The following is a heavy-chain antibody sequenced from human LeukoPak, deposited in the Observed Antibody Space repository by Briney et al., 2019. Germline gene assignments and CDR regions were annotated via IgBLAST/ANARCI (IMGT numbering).Heavy chain of an antibody. CDR1: GVTFTDYA. CDR3: AETVGWGWVQD. V-gene: IGHV3-23*01. Sequence: GSLRLSSAPSGVTFTDYAMSSVREAPGTGREGVSQIIKTGDNTYYADSVKGRFTISRDTSKNPLYLQMNALRAEDTALYYCAETVGWGWVQDCGQGALVTVSS. D-gene: IGHD5-24*01. CDR2: IIKTGDNT. J-gene: IGHJ1*01.